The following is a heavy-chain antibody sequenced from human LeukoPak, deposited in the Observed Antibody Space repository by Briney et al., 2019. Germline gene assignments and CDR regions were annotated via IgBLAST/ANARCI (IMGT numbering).Heavy chain of an antibody. J-gene: IGHJ4*02. CDR1: GFTISTYS. V-gene: IGHV3-21*01. CDR3: ARDAMTTVTKAFGL. Sequence: GGSLRLSCAASGFTISTYSMNWVRQAPGKGLEWVSSISSSSSYIYYADSVKGRSTISRDNAKNSLFLQMNSLRAEDTAVYYCARDAMTTVTKAFGLWGQGTLVTVSS. CDR2: ISSSSSYI. D-gene: IGHD4-17*01.